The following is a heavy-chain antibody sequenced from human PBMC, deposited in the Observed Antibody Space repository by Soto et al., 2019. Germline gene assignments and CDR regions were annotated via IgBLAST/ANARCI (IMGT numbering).Heavy chain of an antibody. J-gene: IGHJ4*02. Sequence: EVQLVESGGGLVQPGRSLRLSCAASGFTFDDYAMHWVRQAPGKGLEWVSGISWNSGSIGYADSVKGRFTISRDNAKNSLYLQMNSLSAEDTALYYCAKGMTTVTRGQVFDYWGQGTLVTVSS. D-gene: IGHD4-17*01. CDR1: GFTFDDYA. V-gene: IGHV3-9*01. CDR3: AKGMTTVTRGQVFDY. CDR2: ISWNSGSI.